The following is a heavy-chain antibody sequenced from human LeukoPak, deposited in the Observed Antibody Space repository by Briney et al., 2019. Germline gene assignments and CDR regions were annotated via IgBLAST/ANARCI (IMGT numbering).Heavy chain of an antibody. CDR3: ARDGDYYDSRGDAFDI. CDR1: GFTFSSYS. J-gene: IGHJ3*02. CDR2: ISSSSSYI. V-gene: IGHV3-21*01. Sequence: GGSLRLSCAASGFTFSSYSMNWVRQAPGKGLEWVSSISSSSSYIYYADSVKGRFTISRDNAKNSLYLQMNSPRAEDTAVYYCARDGDYYDSRGDAFDIWGQGAMVTVAS. D-gene: IGHD3-22*01.